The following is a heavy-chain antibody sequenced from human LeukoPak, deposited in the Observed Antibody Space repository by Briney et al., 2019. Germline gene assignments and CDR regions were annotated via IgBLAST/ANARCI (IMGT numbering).Heavy chain of an antibody. V-gene: IGHV3-7*05. CDR1: GFTFSSYW. CDR3: ARVRVVSYYGMDV. CDR2: IKHEGSEK. Sequence: GGSLRLSCAASGFTFSSYWMSWVRQAPGKGLEWVANIKHEGSEKYHVDSVKGRFTISRDNAKKSLYLQMNSLRAEDTAVYYCARVRVVSYYGMDVWGQGPTVIVSS. J-gene: IGHJ6*02.